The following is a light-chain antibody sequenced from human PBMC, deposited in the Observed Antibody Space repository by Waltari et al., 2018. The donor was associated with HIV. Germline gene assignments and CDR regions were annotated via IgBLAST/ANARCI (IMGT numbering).Light chain of an antibody. CDR3: QQRSNWLT. V-gene: IGKV3-11*01. CDR2: DAS. Sequence: EIVLTQSPATLSLSPGERATLSCRASQSVSSYLAWYQHKPGQAPRLLIYDASNRATGIPARFSGSGSGTDFTLTISSLEPEDFAVYYCQQRSNWLTFGEGPRWRSN. J-gene: IGKJ4*01. CDR1: QSVSSY.